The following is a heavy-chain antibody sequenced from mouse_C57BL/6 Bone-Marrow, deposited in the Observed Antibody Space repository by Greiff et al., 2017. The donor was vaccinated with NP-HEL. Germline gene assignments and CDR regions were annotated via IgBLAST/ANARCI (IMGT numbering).Heavy chain of an antibody. CDR2: IYPGSGST. Sequence: QVHVKQSGAELVKPGASVKMSCKASGYTFTSYWITWVKQRPGQGLEWIGDIYPGSGSTNYNEKFKSKATLTVDTSSSTAYMQLSSLTSEDSAVYYCALDGYYWYFDVWGTGTTVTVSS. CDR3: ALDGYYWYFDV. CDR1: GYTFTSYW. D-gene: IGHD2-3*01. V-gene: IGHV1-55*01. J-gene: IGHJ1*03.